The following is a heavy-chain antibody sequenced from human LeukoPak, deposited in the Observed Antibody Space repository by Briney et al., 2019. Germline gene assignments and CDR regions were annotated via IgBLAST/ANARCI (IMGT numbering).Heavy chain of an antibody. V-gene: IGHV5-51*01. CDR1: GYSFTSYW. Sequence: GESLEISCKGSGYSFTSYWIGWVRQMPGKGLEWMGIIYPGDSDTRYSPSFQGQVTISADKSISTAYLQWSSLKASDTAMYYCARQAPRYNWNDINEYYFDYWGQGTLVTVSS. CDR2: IYPGDSDT. CDR3: ARQAPRYNWNDINEYYFDY. D-gene: IGHD1-20*01. J-gene: IGHJ4*02.